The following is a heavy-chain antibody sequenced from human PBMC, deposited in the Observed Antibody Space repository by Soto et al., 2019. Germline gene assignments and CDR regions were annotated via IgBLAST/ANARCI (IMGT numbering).Heavy chain of an antibody. V-gene: IGHV4-61*01. D-gene: IGHD3-22*01. CDR1: GGSVSSGSYY. J-gene: IGHJ4*02. CDR2: IYYSGST. CDR3: ARNLPRGYYDSSGYFDY. Sequence: QVQLQESGPGLVKPSETLSLTCTVSGGSVSSGSYYWSWIRQPPGKGLEWIGYIYYSGSTNYNPSLKSRVTISVDTSKNQFSLKLSSVTAADTAVYYCARNLPRGYYDSSGYFDYWGQGTLVTVSS.